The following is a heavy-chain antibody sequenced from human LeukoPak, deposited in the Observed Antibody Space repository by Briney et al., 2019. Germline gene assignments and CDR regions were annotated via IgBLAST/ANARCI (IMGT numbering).Heavy chain of an antibody. CDR3: ARGSVMLGDAFDI. D-gene: IGHD2-8*01. V-gene: IGHV3-23*01. CDR2: ISGSGGST. Sequence: GGSLRLSCAASGFTFSSYAMSWVRQAPGKGLEWVSAISGSGGSTYYADSVKGRFTISRDNSKNTLYLQMNSLRAEDTAVYYCARGSVMLGDAFDIWGQGTMVTVSS. J-gene: IGHJ3*02. CDR1: GFTFSSYA.